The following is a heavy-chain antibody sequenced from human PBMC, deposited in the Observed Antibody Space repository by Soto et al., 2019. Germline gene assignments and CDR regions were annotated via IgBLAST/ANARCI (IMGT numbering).Heavy chain of an antibody. CDR3: AKDGGADGYFGNWLDP. D-gene: IGHD5-12*01. V-gene: IGHV1-69*15. J-gene: IGHJ5*02. Sequence: QVHLVQSGAEVKKPGSSVNVSCKASGGTFSNYAITWVRQAPGQGLEWVGRIIPIFGTTNVAQKFQGRVTLTAADSTTTAYMDLIGLRSDDTAVYYCAKDGGADGYFGNWLDPWGQGTLVTVSS. CDR2: IIPIFGTT. CDR1: GGTFSNYA.